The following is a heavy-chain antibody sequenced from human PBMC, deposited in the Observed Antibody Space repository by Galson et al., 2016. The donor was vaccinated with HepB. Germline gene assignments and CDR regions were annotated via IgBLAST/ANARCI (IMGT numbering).Heavy chain of an antibody. CDR3: AKERLVRRIFDH. CDR2: ISTRCTT. Sequence: SLRLSCAASGFVFSNFGLSWVRQAPGKGLEWVASISTRCTTYYSDSVPGRFTISRDNSNNTLYLQMNGLKAEETAVYYCAKERLVRRIFDHWGQGTLLTVSS. CDR1: GFVFSNFG. D-gene: IGHD1-1*01. J-gene: IGHJ4*02. V-gene: IGHV3-23*01.